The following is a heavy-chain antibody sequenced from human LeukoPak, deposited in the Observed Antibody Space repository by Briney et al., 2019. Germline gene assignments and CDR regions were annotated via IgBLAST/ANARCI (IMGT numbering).Heavy chain of an antibody. CDR2: IYSGGST. CDR1: GFTVSSNY. J-gene: IGHJ6*03. CDR3: AREIDGTAAAFYDYYMDV. D-gene: IGHD6-13*01. V-gene: IGHV3-66*01. Sequence: PGGSLRLSCAASGFTVSSNYMSWVRQAPGKGLEWVSVIYSGGSTYYADSVKGRFTISRVNAMNSLFLQMNSLRAEDTAVYYCAREIDGTAAAFYDYYMDVWGKGTTVTVSS.